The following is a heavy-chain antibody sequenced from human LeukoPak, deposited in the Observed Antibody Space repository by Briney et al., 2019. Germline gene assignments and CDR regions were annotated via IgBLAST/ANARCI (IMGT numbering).Heavy chain of an antibody. J-gene: IGHJ4*02. D-gene: IGHD1-7*01. CDR1: GDSVPGSGVG. CDR2: TYYWPKWYY. CDR3: ARSKNYAFDF. Sequence: SQTLSLTCVVSGDSVPGSGVGWHWIRQSPSRGLEWLGKTYYWPKWYYDYAISVKSRITIKPDTSRNQFSLQLDSVTPDDTAMYFCARSKNYAFDFWGPGVLVTVSS. V-gene: IGHV6-1*01.